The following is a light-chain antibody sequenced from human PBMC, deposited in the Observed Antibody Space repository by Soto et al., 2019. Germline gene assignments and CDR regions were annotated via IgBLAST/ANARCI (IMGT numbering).Light chain of an antibody. V-gene: IGKV1D-12*01. J-gene: IGKJ2*01. CDR2: AAS. CDR3: QQANSFPYT. Sequence: DIQMTQSPSSVSASVGDRVTITCRASQDISSWLAWYQQKPGKAPNLLIYAASSLQSGVPPRFSGSGSGTDFTLTISSLQPEDFATYYCQQANSFPYTFGQGTKLEI. CDR1: QDISSW.